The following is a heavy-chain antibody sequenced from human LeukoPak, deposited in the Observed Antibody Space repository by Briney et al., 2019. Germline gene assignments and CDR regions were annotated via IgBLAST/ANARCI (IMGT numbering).Heavy chain of an antibody. V-gene: IGHV3-48*01. CDR1: GFTFSTYN. CDR2: ISSGSTTI. D-gene: IGHD3-10*01. J-gene: IGHJ4*02. Sequence: GGSLRLSCAASGFTFSTYNMNWVRQAPGKGLEWVSYISSGSTTIYYADSVRGRFTISRDNAKNSLYLQMNSLRAEDTAVYYCARDRSPYGSGSSDYWGQGTLVTVSS. CDR3: ARDRSPYGSGSSDY.